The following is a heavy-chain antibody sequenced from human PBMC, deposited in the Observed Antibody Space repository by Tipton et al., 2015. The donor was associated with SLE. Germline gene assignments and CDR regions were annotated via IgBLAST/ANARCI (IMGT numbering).Heavy chain of an antibody. V-gene: IGHV1-18*01. CDR2: ISAYNGNT. J-gene: IGHJ3*02. Sequence: QSGPEVKKPGASVKVSCKASGYTFTSYGISWVRQAPGQGLEWVGWISAYNGNTNYAQKLQGRVTMTTDTSTSTAYMELRSLRSDDTAGYYWGRGGQYEPGDAFDTWGQGTMVTVPS. D-gene: IGHD1-14*01. CDR1: GYTFTSYG. CDR3: GRGGQYEPGDAFDT.